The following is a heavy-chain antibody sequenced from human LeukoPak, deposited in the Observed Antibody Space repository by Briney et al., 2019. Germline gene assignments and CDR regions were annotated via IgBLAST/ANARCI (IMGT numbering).Heavy chain of an antibody. CDR3: AKDGLRYSSGWFGGSTYYYGMDV. J-gene: IGHJ6*02. Sequence: AGGSLRLSCAASGFTFSSYGMHWVRQAPGKGLEWVAFISYDGSNKYYADSVKGRFTISRDNSKNTLYLQMNSLRAEDTAVYYCAKDGLRYSSGWFGGSTYYYGMDVWGQGTTVTVSS. D-gene: IGHD6-19*01. V-gene: IGHV3-30*18. CDR2: ISYDGSNK. CDR1: GFTFSSYG.